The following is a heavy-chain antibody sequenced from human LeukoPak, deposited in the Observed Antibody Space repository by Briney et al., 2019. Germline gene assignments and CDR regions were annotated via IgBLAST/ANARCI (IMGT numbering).Heavy chain of an antibody. CDR3: ARRGIAAAGYDY. CDR1: GCSISSYY. CDR2: IYYSGTT. J-gene: IGHJ4*02. D-gene: IGHD6-13*01. V-gene: IGHV4-59*08. Sequence: SETLSLTCTVSGCSISSYYWSWIRQPPGKGLEWIGYIYYSGTTNYNPSLKSRVTILVDTSKNQFSLNLSSVTAADTAVYYCARRGIAAAGYDYWGQGTLVTVSS.